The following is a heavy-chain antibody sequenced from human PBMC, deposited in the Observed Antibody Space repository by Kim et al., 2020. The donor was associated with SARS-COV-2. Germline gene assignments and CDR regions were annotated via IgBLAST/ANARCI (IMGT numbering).Heavy chain of an antibody. D-gene: IGHD3-16*01. CDR3: ASSVMGMDV. J-gene: IGHJ6*02. Sequence: SDTRYSPSFQGQVTISADKSISTAYLQWSSLKASDTAMYYCASSVMGMDVWGQGTTVTVSS. CDR2: SDT. V-gene: IGHV5-51*01.